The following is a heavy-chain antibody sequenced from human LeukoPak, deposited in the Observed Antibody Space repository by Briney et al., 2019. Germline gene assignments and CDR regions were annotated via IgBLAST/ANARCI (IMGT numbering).Heavy chain of an antibody. Sequence: PSETLSLTCTVSGGPISSYYWSWIRQPPGKGLEWIGYIYYSGSTNYNPSLKSRVTISVDTSKNQFSLKLSSVTAADTAVYYCARGQWLVTDDAFDIWGQGTMVTVSS. D-gene: IGHD6-19*01. J-gene: IGHJ3*02. CDR2: IYYSGST. CDR3: ARGQWLVTDDAFDI. CDR1: GGPISSYY. V-gene: IGHV4-59*01.